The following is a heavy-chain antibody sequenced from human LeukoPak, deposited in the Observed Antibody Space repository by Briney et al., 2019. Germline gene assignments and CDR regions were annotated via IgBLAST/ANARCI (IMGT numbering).Heavy chain of an antibody. CDR2: IYYSGST. J-gene: IGHJ5*02. D-gene: IGHD3-16*02. V-gene: IGHV4-59*01. CDR1: GGSISSYY. CDR3: ARVSGGNDYVWGSYRYTDNWFDP. Sequence: SETLSLTRTVSGGSISSYYWSWIRQPPGKGLEWIGYIYYSGSTNCNPSLKSRVTISVDTSKNQFSLKLSSVTAADTAVYYCARVSGGNDYVWGSYRYTDNWFDPWGQGTLVTVSS.